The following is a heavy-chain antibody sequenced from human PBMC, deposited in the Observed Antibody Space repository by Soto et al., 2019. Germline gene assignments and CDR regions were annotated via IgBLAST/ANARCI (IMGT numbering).Heavy chain of an antibody. CDR2: IWHDGKNK. CDR1: GFAFSDFG. V-gene: IGHV3-33*01. Sequence: QVQVVESGGGVVQPGKSLRLSCAASGFAFSDFGMHWVRQAPAKGLEWVAVIWHDGKNKDYADYAKGRFTISRDNSRNILYVEMNSLRVEDTDVYYCARALGPDAAMDYWGQGTLVTVSS. D-gene: IGHD3-10*01. CDR3: ARALGPDAAMDY. J-gene: IGHJ4*02.